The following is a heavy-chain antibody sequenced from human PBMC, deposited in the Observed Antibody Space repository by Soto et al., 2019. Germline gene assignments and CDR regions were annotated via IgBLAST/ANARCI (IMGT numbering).Heavy chain of an antibody. CDR1: GYSFTSYW. Sequence: GESLKISCKGSGYSFTSYWIGWVRQMPGKGLEWMGIIYPGDSDTRYSPSFQGQVTISADKSISTAYLQWSSLKASDTAMYYCARLFAKTWIQLLSPASNSYYCMDVCGQAITVTLSS. CDR2: IYPGDSDT. D-gene: IGHD5-18*01. V-gene: IGHV5-51*01. J-gene: IGHJ6*02. CDR3: ARLFAKTWIQLLSPASNSYYCMDV.